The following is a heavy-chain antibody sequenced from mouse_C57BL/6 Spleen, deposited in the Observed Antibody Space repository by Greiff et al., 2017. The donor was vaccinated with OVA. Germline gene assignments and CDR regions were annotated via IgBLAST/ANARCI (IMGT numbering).Heavy chain of an antibody. J-gene: IGHJ2*01. Sequence: EVKLMESEGGLVQPGSSMKLSCTASGFTFSDYYMAWVRQVPEKGLEWVANINYDGSSTYYLDSLKSRFIISRDNAKNILYLQMSSLKSEDTATYYCARDRGPVPGLFDYWGQGTTLTVSS. V-gene: IGHV5-16*01. CDR3: ARDRGPVPGLFDY. CDR1: GFTFSDYY. D-gene: IGHD3-1*01. CDR2: INYDGSST.